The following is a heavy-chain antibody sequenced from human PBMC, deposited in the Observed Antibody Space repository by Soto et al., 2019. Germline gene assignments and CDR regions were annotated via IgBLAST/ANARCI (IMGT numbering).Heavy chain of an antibody. V-gene: IGHV1-46*01. Sequence: ASVKVSCKASGYTFTSYYMHWVRQAPGQGLEWMGIINPSGGSTSYAQKFQGRVTMTRGTSTSTVYMELSSLRSEDTAVYYCARDFSIGVGADWGQGTLVTVSS. CDR1: GYTFTSYY. CDR2: INPSGGST. J-gene: IGHJ4*02. CDR3: ARDFSIGVGAD. D-gene: IGHD6-19*01.